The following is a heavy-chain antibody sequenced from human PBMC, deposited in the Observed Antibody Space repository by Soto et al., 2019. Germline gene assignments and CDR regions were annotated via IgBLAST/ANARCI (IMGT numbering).Heavy chain of an antibody. CDR3: ARAPYCSGGSCYSGRRYYYYYYMDV. CDR2: IYYSGST. D-gene: IGHD2-15*01. J-gene: IGHJ6*03. V-gene: IGHV4-59*01. Sequence: SETLSLTCTVSGGSISSYYWSWIRQPPGKGLEWIGYIYYSGSTNYNPSLKSRVTISVDTSKNQFSLKLSSVTAADTAVYYCARAPYCSGGSCYSGRRYYYYYYMDVWGKGTTVTVS. CDR1: GGSISSYY.